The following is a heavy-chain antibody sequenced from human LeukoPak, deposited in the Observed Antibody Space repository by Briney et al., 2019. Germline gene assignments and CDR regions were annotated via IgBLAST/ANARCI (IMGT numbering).Heavy chain of an antibody. J-gene: IGHJ4*02. D-gene: IGHD3-3*01. CDR2: IYYSGST. CDR1: GGSISSSSYY. Sequence: PSETLSLTCTVSGGSISSSSYYWGWIRQPPGKGLEWIGSIYYSGSTYYNPSLKSRVTISVDTSKNQFSLRLSSVTAADTAVYYCARMEFLSNYDFWSGYPNYFDYWGQGTLVTVSS. CDR3: ARMEFLSNYDFWSGYPNYFDY. V-gene: IGHV4-39*01.